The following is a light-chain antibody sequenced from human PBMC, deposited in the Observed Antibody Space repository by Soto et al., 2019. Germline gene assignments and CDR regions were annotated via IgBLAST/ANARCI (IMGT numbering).Light chain of an antibody. CDR2: DAS. V-gene: IGKV3-11*01. J-gene: IGKJ4*01. CDR1: QSVRSF. CDR3: QQRSNWLT. Sequence: EIVLTQSPATLSLSPGERATLSCRASQSVRSFLAWYQQKPGQAPRLLIYDASNRATGVPGGFSGSGSGTDFTLTISSLEPEDFAGYYCQQRSNWLTFGGGTKVDIK.